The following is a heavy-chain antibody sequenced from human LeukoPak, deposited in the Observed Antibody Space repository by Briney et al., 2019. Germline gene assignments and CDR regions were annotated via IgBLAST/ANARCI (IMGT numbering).Heavy chain of an antibody. CDR2: AFHSGTY. J-gene: IGHJ4*02. CDR1: GGSISTNW. CDR3: ARHTSLSGQRGFDS. D-gene: IGHD1-1*01. V-gene: IGHV4-4*02. Sequence: SETLSLTCAVSGGSISTNWWRWVRQSPGEGVEWVGEAFHSGTYNYKPSLKRRVNISLEKSKKQFSLSLSSVTAADTAVYYCARHTSLSGQRGFDSWGQGTLVTVSS.